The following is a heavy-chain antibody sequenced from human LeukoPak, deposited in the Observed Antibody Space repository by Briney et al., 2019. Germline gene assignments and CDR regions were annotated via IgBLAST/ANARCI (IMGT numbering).Heavy chain of an antibody. CDR1: GYSIRNCHY. Sequence: PSDTLSLTCAVSGYSIRNCHYLGLVRQSPGKGPEWNGSTNYSGITEYNPSLKSRVTLSVDTSKNQFSLQLRSVTAADRALYYCARSGDYIKEGFDYWGQGTQVTVSS. CDR2: TNYSGIT. D-gene: IGHD3-22*01. CDR3: ARSGDYIKEGFDY. V-gene: IGHV4-38-2*01. J-gene: IGHJ4*02.